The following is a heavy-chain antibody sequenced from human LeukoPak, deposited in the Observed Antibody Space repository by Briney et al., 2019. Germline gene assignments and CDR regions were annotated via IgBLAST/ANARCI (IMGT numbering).Heavy chain of an antibody. CDR3: ARDVGGSLDY. D-gene: IGHD1-26*01. J-gene: IGHJ4*02. Sequence: GGSLRLSCTASGFTFADYGMSWVRQAPGKGLEWVANIKEDASAKHQADSVKGRFTISRDNAQNSVYLQMSSLRGEDTAVYYCARDVGGSLDYWGQGTLVTVSS. CDR2: IKEDASAK. CDR1: GFTFADYG. V-gene: IGHV3-7*01.